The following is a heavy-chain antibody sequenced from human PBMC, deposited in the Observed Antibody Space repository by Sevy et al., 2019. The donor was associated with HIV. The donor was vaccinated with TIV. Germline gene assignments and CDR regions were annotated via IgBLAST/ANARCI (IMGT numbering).Heavy chain of an antibody. J-gene: IGHJ4*02. CDR2: ISYDGSNK. CDR3: ARDTDPVYRRYYDYVWGSYRPDY. V-gene: IGHV3-30-3*01. CDR1: GFTFSSYA. D-gene: IGHD3-16*02. Sequence: GGSLRLSCAASGFTFSSYAMHWVRQAPGKGLEWVAVISYDGSNKYYADSVKGRFTISRDNSKNTLFLQMNSLRAEDTAVYYCARDTDPVYRRYYDYVWGSYRPDYWGQGTLVTVSS.